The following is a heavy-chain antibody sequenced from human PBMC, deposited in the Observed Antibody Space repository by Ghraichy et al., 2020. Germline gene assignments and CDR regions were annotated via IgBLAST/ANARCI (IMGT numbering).Heavy chain of an antibody. Sequence: GESLNISCAASGFTFNDAWMSWVRQAPGKGLEWVGRIKSRTAGGAIDYAAPVKDRFTISRDDSKNTLYLQMNSLKSEDTAMYYCSTDFRGKLDFWGQGTLVTVSS. D-gene: IGHD3-10*01. CDR3: STDFRGKLDF. CDR2: IKSRTAGGAI. V-gene: IGHV3-15*01. CDR1: GFTFNDAW. J-gene: IGHJ4*02.